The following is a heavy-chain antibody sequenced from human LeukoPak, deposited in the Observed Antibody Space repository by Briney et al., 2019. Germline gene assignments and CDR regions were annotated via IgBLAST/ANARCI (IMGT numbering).Heavy chain of an antibody. V-gene: IGHV3-66*02. CDR3: ARVSPDSSSWYGTYYFDY. CDR2: NYSGGST. CDR1: GFTVSSNY. Sequence: GGSLRLSCAASGFTVSSNYMSWVRQAPGKGLEWVSVNYSGGSTYYADSVKGRFTISRDNSKNTLYLQMNSLRAEDTAVYYCARVSPDSSSWYGTYYFDYWGQGTLVTVSS. D-gene: IGHD6-13*01. J-gene: IGHJ4*02.